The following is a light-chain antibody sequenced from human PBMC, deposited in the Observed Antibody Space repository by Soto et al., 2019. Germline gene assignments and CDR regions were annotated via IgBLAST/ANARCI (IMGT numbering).Light chain of an antibody. V-gene: IGKV3-20*01. CDR3: TQYGISPLT. CDR1: QSVSSDY. J-gene: IGKJ4*01. Sequence: EIVLTQSPGTLSLSPGERATLSCRSRQSVSSDYLAWYPQKPGQTPKVLIYRASSRATGIPDRFSGSGSGTNFTVTIRRLEPAECAVYYCTQYGISPLTFGGRTQVAIK. CDR2: RAS.